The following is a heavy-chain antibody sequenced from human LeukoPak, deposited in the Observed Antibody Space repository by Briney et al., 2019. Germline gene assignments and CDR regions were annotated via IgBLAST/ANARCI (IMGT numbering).Heavy chain of an antibody. CDR2: VSGSGDST. D-gene: IGHD1-26*01. CDR3: AKGPLSGSNFYFDY. Sequence: GGSLRLSCAPSGFTLSSYAINWVRQAPGRGLEWVSTVSGSGDSTYYADSVKGRFTLSRDNSKNTLYLQMNSLRAEDTAVYYCAKGPLSGSNFYFDYWGQGALVTVSS. CDR1: GFTLSSYA. J-gene: IGHJ4*02. V-gene: IGHV3-23*01.